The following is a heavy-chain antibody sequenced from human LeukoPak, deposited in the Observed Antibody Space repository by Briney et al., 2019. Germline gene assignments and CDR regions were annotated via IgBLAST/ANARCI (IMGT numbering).Heavy chain of an antibody. D-gene: IGHD6-13*01. CDR3: AVAAAGTYYYGMDV. Sequence: SETLSLTCAVSGGSISSSNWWSWVRQPPGKGLEWIGEIYHSGSTNYNPSLKSRVTISVDKSKNQFSLKLSSVTAADTAVYYCAVAAAGTYYYGMDVWGQGTTVTVSS. V-gene: IGHV4-4*02. CDR2: IYHSGST. J-gene: IGHJ6*02. CDR1: GGSISSSNW.